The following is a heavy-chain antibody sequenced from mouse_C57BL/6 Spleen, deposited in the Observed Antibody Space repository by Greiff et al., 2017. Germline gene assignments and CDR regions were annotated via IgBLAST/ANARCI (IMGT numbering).Heavy chain of an antibody. CDR3: ASYDYDVRSRDYYAMDY. V-gene: IGHV1-22*01. D-gene: IGHD2-4*01. Sequence: VQLQQSGPELVKPGASVKMSCKASGYTFTDYNMHWVKQSHGKSLEWIGYINPNNGGTSYNQKFKGKAILTVNKSSSTAYMELRSLTSEDSAVYYCASYDYDVRSRDYYAMDYWGQGTSVTVSS. CDR1: GYTFTDYN. J-gene: IGHJ4*01. CDR2: INPNNGGT.